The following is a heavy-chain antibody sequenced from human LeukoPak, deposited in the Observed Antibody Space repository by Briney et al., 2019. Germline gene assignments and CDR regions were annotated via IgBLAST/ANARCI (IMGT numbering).Heavy chain of an antibody. CDR1: GXTFSSFT. Sequence: GGSLRLSCAASGXTFSSFTIHWARQAPGKGLVWVSRIKSDGTSTTYADSVKGRFSISRDNAKKTLYLQMNNLRVDDTAVYYCARGYHYGLDVWGQGTTVTVSS. CDR3: ARGYHYGLDV. J-gene: IGHJ6*02. V-gene: IGHV3-74*01. CDR2: IKSDGTST.